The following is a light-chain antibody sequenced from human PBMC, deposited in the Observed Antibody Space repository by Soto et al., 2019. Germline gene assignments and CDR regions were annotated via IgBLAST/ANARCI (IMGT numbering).Light chain of an antibody. V-gene: IGKV1-39*01. CDR3: RESHSFHWGT. Sequence: DIQMTQSPSSLSASVGDRVTITCRTSQIISTSLNWYQQKPGKAPRVLIYGASSLNSGVPSRFSGGGSGTDFTLTISSLQPEDFSTYYCRESHSFHWGTFGPGTKVEIK. J-gene: IGKJ1*01. CDR2: GAS. CDR1: QIISTS.